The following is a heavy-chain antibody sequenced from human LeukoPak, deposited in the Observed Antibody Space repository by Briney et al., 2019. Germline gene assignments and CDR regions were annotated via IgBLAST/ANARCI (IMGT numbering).Heavy chain of an antibody. CDR1: GFTFSSYS. CDR2: ISSSSSYI. V-gene: IGHV3-21*01. CDR3: AKSDDILTGYPYGMDV. D-gene: IGHD3-9*01. Sequence: GGSLRLSCAASGFTFSSYSMNWVRQAPGKGLEWASSISSSSSYIYYADSVKGRFTISRDNAKNSLYLQMNSLRAEDTAVYYCAKSDDILTGYPYGMDVWGKGTTVTVSS. J-gene: IGHJ6*04.